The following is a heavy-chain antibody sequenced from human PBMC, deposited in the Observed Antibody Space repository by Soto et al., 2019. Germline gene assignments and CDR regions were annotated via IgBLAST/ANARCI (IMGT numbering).Heavy chain of an antibody. CDR2: SSSSGGYT. J-gene: IGHJ6*02. D-gene: IGHD3-16*01. CDR1: GFSVGDNY. V-gene: IGHV3-11*06. CDR3: ARSSGRRQVFTFDYGLDV. Sequence: QVQLVESGGGLVEPGGSLRLSCAASGFSVGDNYMTWIRQAPGKGLEWLSYSSSSGGYTNYADSVKGRFTISRDNAKNSLYLQIDRLRAEDTAVYFCARSSGRRQVFTFDYGLDVWGQGTTVTVSS.